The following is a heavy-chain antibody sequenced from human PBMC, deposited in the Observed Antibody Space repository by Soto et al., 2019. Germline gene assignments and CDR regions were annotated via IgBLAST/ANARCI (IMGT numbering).Heavy chain of an antibody. Sequence: QVQLVESGGGLVKPGGSLRLSCAASGFTFSDYYMSWIRQAPGKGLEWVSYINSSSSYTNYADSVKGRFTISRDNAKNSQYLQMNSLRAEDTAVYYCARTIVAAGGRRYFALWGRGTLVTVSS. J-gene: IGHJ2*01. V-gene: IGHV3-11*05. D-gene: IGHD6-13*01. CDR2: INSSSSYT. CDR3: ARTIVAAGGRRYFAL. CDR1: GFTFSDYY.